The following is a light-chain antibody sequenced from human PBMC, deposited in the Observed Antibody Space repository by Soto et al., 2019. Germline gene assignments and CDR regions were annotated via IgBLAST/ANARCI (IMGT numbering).Light chain of an antibody. CDR1: TGTVTSTHY. J-gene: IGLJ3*02. CDR3: SLSYSGVRV. CDR2: DTS. Sequence: QTVVTQEPSVTVSPGGTVTHTCDSSTGTVTSTHYPYWFQQKPGQVPRALIYDTSGKHSWTPARFSGSLLGGKPALILSGAQPEDEADYYCSLSYSGVRVFGGGTQLTIL. V-gene: IGLV7-46*01.